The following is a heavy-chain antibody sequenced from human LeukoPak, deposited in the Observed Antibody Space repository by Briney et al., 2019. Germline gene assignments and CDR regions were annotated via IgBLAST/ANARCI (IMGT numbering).Heavy chain of an antibody. J-gene: IGHJ4*02. V-gene: IGHV3-33*01. Sequence: PGGSLRLSCAASGFTFRNYGMHWVRQSPDKGLEWVAAIWYDGSKRLYTDSVKGRFAISRDDSENALYLQMNSLRAEDTALYYCARDYCSTSFCYDNWGQGTLVTVSS. D-gene: IGHD2-2*01. CDR2: IWYDGSKR. CDR1: GFTFRNYG. CDR3: ARDYCSTSFCYDN.